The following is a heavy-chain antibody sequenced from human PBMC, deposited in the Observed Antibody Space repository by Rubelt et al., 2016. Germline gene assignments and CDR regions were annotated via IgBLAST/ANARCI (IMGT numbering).Heavy chain of an antibody. CDR1: GFTFSSYA. CDR2: ISGSGSST. Sequence: EVQLLESGGGLVQPGGSLRLSCAASGFTFSSYAMSWVRQAPGKGLEWVSAISGSGSSTYYADSVKGRFTISRDNSKNTLYLQMNSLRAEDTAVYYCARDLFDAIPVGVTGYYYYGMDVWGQGTTVTVSS. V-gene: IGHV3-23*01. J-gene: IGHJ6*02. CDR3: ARDLFDAIPVGVTGYYYYGMDV. D-gene: IGHD1-26*01.